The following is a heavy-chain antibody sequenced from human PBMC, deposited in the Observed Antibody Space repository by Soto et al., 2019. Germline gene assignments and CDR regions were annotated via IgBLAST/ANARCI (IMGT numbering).Heavy chain of an antibody. Sequence: SETLSLTCAVYGGSFSGYYWSWIRQPPGKGLEWIGEINHSGSTNYNPSLKSRVTISVDTSKNQFSLKLSSLTAADTAVYYCARGTDIVVVPAAPGVYYYMDVWGKGTTVTVSS. CDR1: GGSFSGYY. V-gene: IGHV4-34*01. CDR2: INHSGST. CDR3: ARGTDIVVVPAAPGVYYYMDV. D-gene: IGHD2-2*01. J-gene: IGHJ6*03.